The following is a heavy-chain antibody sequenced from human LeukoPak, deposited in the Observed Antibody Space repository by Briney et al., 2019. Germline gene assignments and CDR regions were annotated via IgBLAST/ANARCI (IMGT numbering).Heavy chain of an antibody. D-gene: IGHD6-19*01. V-gene: IGHV3-23*01. J-gene: IGHJ4*02. CDR1: GFTFANFA. CDR3: AKGGGWLYYFDY. Sequence: GGSLRLSCAASGFTFANFALHWVRQAPGKGLEWVSSISGSEDSTYYADSVKGRFTISRDNSKNTLYLQMNSLRAEDTAIYYCAKGGGWLYYFDYWGQGTPVTVSS. CDR2: ISGSEDST.